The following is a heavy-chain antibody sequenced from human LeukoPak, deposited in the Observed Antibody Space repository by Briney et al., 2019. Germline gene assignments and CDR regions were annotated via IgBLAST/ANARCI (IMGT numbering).Heavy chain of an antibody. Sequence: ASVKVSCKASGYTFTSYYMHWVRQAPGQGLEWMGIINPSGGSTSYAQKFQGRVTMTRDTSTSTVYMELSSLRSEDTAVYYCVSRGSSGWGQFDYWGQGTLVTVSS. J-gene: IGHJ4*02. V-gene: IGHV1-46*01. CDR2: INPSGGST. D-gene: IGHD6-19*01. CDR1: GYTFTSYY. CDR3: VSRGSSGWGQFDY.